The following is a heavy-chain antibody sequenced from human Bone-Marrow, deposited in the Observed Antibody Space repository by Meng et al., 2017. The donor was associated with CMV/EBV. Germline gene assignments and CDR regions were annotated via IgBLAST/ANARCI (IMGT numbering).Heavy chain of an antibody. CDR2: IKHDGSEK. CDR1: GFTFSSYW. J-gene: IGHJ4*02. Sequence: GESLKISCAGSGFTFSSYWMSWVRQAPGKGLEWVANIKHDGSEKYYVDSVTGRFTISRDNAKNSLYLQMNSLRTEDTAVYYCVRDLEYYYVSRGYSGFGYWGQGTLVTVSS. V-gene: IGHV3-7*01. D-gene: IGHD3-22*01. CDR3: VRDLEYYYVSRGYSGFGY.